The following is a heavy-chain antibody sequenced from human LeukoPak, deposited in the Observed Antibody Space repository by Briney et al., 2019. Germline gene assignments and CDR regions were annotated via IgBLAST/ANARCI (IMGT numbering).Heavy chain of an antibody. J-gene: IGHJ4*02. V-gene: IGHV1-18*01. CDR1: GFTFTSYG. D-gene: IGHD3-3*01. Sequence: GGSLTLSCAASGFTFTSYGISWVRQAPGQGLEWIGWIRAYNGNTNYAQNLQGRVTMTTDTSTSTAYMELRSLRSDDTAVYYCARGDYDFWSGYPYYFDYWGQGTLVTVSS. CDR2: IRAYNGNT. CDR3: ARGDYDFWSGYPYYFDY.